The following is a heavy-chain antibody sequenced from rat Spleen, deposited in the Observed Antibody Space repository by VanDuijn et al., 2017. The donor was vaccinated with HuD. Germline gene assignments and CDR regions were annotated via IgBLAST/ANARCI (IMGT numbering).Heavy chain of an antibody. CDR1: GFTFSDYY. Sequence: EVQLVESGGGLVQPGRSLKLSCAASGFTFSDYYMAWVRQAPKKGLEWVASISYEGSSTYYGDSVKGRFTISRDNAKSTLYLQMNSLRSEDTATYYCARPPYQGSPGFDYWGQGVMVTV. CDR3: ARPPYQGSPGFDY. D-gene: IGHD1-4*01. J-gene: IGHJ2*01. V-gene: IGHV5-22*01. CDR2: ISYEGSST.